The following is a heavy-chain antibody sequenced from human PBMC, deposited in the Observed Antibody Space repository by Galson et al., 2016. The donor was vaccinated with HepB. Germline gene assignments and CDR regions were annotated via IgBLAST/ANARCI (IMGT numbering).Heavy chain of an antibody. CDR2: IYYSGST. J-gene: IGHJ2*01. D-gene: IGHD4-17*01. V-gene: IGHV4-39*01. CDR3: ARRRATIYGDYGYNWYFDV. CDR1: GGSISSSRYY. Sequence: SETLSLTCTVSGGSISSSRYYWGWIRQPPGKGLEWIGSIYYSGSTYYNSSLKSRVTISVDMSKNQFSLKLNSVTAADTAVYYCARRRATIYGDYGYNWYFDVWGRGTLVTVSS.